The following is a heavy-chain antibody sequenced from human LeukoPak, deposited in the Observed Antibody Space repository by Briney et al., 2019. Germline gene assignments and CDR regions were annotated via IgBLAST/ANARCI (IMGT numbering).Heavy chain of an antibody. Sequence: VASVKVSCKASGYTFTSYDINWVRQAAGQGLEWMGWMNPNSGNTGYAQKFQGRVTMTRNTSISTAYMELSSLRSEDTAVYYRATSYYASGSMITWGQGTLVTVSS. V-gene: IGHV1-8*01. D-gene: IGHD3-10*01. J-gene: IGHJ5*02. CDR1: GYTFTSYD. CDR2: MNPNSGNT. CDR3: ATSYYASGSMIT.